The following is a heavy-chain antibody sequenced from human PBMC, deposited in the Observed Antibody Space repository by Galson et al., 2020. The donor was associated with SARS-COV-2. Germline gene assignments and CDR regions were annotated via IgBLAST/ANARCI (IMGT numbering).Heavy chain of an antibody. J-gene: IGHJ4*02. CDR2: IWYAGSNK. D-gene: IGHD3-16*01. CDR1: GFTFSSYG. Sequence: GGSLRLSCAASGFTFSSYGRHWVRQAPGKRLEWVAVIWYAGSNKYYADSVKGRFTISRDNSKNTLYLQMNSLRAEDTAVYYCTGGFGGVDPFDYWGQGTLVTVSS. V-gene: IGHV3-33*01. CDR3: TGGFGGVDPFDY.